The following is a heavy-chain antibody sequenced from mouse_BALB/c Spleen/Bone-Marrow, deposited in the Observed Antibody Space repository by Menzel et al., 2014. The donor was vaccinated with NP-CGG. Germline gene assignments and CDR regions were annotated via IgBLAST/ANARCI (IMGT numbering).Heavy chain of an antibody. J-gene: IGHJ2*01. CDR3: VRATAYYFDY. Sequence: EVHLVESGGGLVQPVGSLKLSCVASGFTFNTYAMNWVRQAPGKGLEWAARIKTKTNDYGTFYADSVKDRFTISRDDSQNMLYLQMNNLKTEDTAMYYCVRATAYYFDYWGQGTTLTVSS. CDR1: GFTFNTYA. CDR2: IKTKTNDYGT. D-gene: IGHD1-2*01. V-gene: IGHV10-1*02.